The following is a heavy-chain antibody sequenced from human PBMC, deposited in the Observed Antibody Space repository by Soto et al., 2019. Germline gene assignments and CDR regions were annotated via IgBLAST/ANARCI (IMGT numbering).Heavy chain of an antibody. Sequence: VSGPTLVNPTQTLTLTCTFSGFSLSTSGMCVSWIRQPPGKALEWLALIDWDDDKYYSTSLKTRLTISKDTSKNQVVLTMTNMDPVDTATYYCARILHCGAEWYYFDYWGQGTLVTVSS. CDR3: ARILHCGAEWYYFDY. D-gene: IGHD3-3*01. V-gene: IGHV2-70*01. CDR2: IDWDDDK. J-gene: IGHJ4*02. CDR1: GFSLSTSGMC.